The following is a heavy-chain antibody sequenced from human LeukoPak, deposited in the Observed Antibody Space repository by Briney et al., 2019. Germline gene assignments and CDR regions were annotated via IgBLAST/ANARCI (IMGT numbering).Heavy chain of an antibody. D-gene: IGHD2-2*01. CDR2: INPSGGST. CDR1: GYTFTDYY. CDR3: ARAEVCSSSSCYFYMDV. J-gene: IGHJ6*03. Sequence: ASVKVSCKAAGYTFTDYYMHWVRQAPGQGRECMGIINPSGGSTSYAQKFQGRVTITADESTSTAYMELSSLRSEDTAVYYCARAEVCSSSSCYFYMDVWGQGTTVTISS. V-gene: IGHV1-46*01.